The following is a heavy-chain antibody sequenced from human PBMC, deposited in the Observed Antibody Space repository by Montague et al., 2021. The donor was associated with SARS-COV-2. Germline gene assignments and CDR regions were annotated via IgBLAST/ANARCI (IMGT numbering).Heavy chain of an antibody. CDR3: ARSLDPSGTYYLPY. D-gene: IGHD3-10*01. J-gene: IGHJ4*02. CDR2: IRLNKNN. V-gene: IGHV4-61*01. Sequence: SETLSLTCSVLVSWNSGADWNCIRLNPSHMSKWYAVIRLNKNNTYSPSFKSRVTISIGTPKNQFSLKLSSVTAADTAVYYCARSLDPSGTYYLPYWGQGTLVTVSS. CDR1: VSWNSGAD.